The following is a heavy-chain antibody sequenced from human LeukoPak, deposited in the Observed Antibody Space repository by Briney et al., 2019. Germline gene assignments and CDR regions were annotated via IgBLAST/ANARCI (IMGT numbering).Heavy chain of an antibody. CDR3: VLGHSSGWGSFDY. J-gene: IGHJ4*02. V-gene: IGHV3-43*01. CDR1: GFTLDDYT. CDR2: ISWDGGST. D-gene: IGHD6-19*01. Sequence: GGSLRLSCAASGFTLDDYTMHWVRQAPGKGLEWVSLISWDGGSTYYADSVKGRFTISRDNSKNSLYLQMNSLRTEDTALYYCVLGHSSGWGSFDYWGQGTLVTVSS.